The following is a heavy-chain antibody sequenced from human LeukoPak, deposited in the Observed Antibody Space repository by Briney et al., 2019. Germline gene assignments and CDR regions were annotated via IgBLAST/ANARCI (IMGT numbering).Heavy chain of an antibody. CDR3: ARDRGYTVTPRYYYYGMDV. J-gene: IGHJ6*02. CDR2: IYYSGST. D-gene: IGHD4-11*01. Sequence: SETLSLTCTVSGGSISSYYWSWIRQPPGKGLEWIGYIYYSGSTNYNPSLKSRVTISVDTSKNQFSLKLSSATAADTAVYYCARDRGYTVTPRYYYYGMDVWGQGTTVTVSS. V-gene: IGHV4-59*01. CDR1: GGSISSYY.